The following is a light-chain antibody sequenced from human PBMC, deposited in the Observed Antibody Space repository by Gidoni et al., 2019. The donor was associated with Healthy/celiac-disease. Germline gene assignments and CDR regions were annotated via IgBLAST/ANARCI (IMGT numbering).Light chain of an antibody. CDR2: DVS. Sequence: QSALTQPASVSGSPGQSIPISCTGTSSDVGGYNYVSWYQQHPGKAPKLMIYDVSNRHSGVSNRFSGSKSGNTASLTISGLQAEDEADYYCSSYTSSSTVVFGGGTKLTVL. V-gene: IGLV2-14*03. J-gene: IGLJ2*01. CDR3: SSYTSSSTVV. CDR1: SSDVGGYNY.